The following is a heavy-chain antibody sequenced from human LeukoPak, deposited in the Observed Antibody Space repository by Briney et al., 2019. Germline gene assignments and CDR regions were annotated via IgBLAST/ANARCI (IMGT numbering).Heavy chain of an antibody. J-gene: IGHJ6*02. CDR3: ARRDYYGSGSYYYGMDV. V-gene: IGHV5-51*01. CDR1: GYSFTSYW. CDR2: IYPGDSDA. D-gene: IGHD3-10*01. Sequence: GESLKISCKGSGYSFTSYWIAWVRQMPGKGLEWMGIIYPGDSDARYSPSFQGQVTISADKSISTAYLQWSSLKASDTAMYYCARRDYYGSGSYYYGMDVWGQGTTVTVS.